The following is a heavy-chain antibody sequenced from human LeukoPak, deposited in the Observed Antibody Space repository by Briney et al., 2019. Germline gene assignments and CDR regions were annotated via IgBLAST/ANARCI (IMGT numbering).Heavy chain of an antibody. V-gene: IGHV4-39*07. CDR1: GGSISSSSYY. CDR3: ARAKNTAMVSEDFDY. CDR2: IYYSGST. D-gene: IGHD5-18*01. J-gene: IGHJ4*02. Sequence: PSETLSLTCTVSGGSISSSSYYWGWIRQPPGKGLEWIGSIYYSGSTYYNPSLKSRVTISVDTSKNQFSLKLSSVTAADTAVYYCARAKNTAMVSEDFDYWGQGTLVTVSS.